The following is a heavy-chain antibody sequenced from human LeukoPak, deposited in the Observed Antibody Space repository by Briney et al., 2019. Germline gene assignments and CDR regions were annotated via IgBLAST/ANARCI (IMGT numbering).Heavy chain of an antibody. CDR3: ARHLSTTGIAAA. J-gene: IGHJ4*02. V-gene: IGHV4-39*01. CDR1: GGSISSSSYY. D-gene: IGHD6-13*01. Sequence: PSETLSLTCTVSGGSISSSSYYWGWLRQPPGKGLEWIGSIYYSGTTYYNPSLKRLVTISVDTSKNQFSLQLSSVTAADTAVYYCARHLSTTGIAAAWGQGTLVTVSS. CDR2: IYYSGTT.